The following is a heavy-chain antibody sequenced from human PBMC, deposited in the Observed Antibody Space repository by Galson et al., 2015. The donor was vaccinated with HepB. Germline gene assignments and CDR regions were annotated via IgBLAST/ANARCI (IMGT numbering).Heavy chain of an antibody. CDR2: ISAYNGNT. CDR1: GYTFTRYG. CDR3: ARDITIFGVVADYGMDV. D-gene: IGHD3-3*01. J-gene: IGHJ6*02. Sequence: SVKVSCKASGYTFTRYGISWVRQAPGQGLEWMGWISAYNGNTNYAQKLQGRVTMTTDTSTSTAYMELRSLRSDDTAVYYCARDITIFGVVADYGMDVWGQGTAVTVSS. V-gene: IGHV1-18*04.